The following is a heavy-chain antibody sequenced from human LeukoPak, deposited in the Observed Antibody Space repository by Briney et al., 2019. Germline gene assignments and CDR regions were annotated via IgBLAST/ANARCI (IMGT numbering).Heavy chain of an antibody. D-gene: IGHD1-26*01. CDR3: ARGNGGSPYDAFAI. J-gene: IGHJ3*02. V-gene: IGHV1-2*02. Sequence: ASVKVSFKASGYTFTGYYMHWVRQAPGQGLEWMGWINPNSGGTNYARKFQGRVTLTRDTSISTAYMELSSLRSDDTAMYYCARGNGGSPYDAFAIWGQGTMVTVSS. CDR1: GYTFTGYY. CDR2: INPNSGGT.